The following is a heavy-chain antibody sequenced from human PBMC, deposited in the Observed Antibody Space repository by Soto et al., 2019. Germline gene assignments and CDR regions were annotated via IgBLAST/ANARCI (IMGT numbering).Heavy chain of an antibody. CDR1: GFTFSNAW. D-gene: IGHD3-22*01. J-gene: IGHJ4*02. CDR2: IKSKTDGGTT. V-gene: IGHV3-15*01. Sequence: GGSLRLSCAASGFTFSNAWMSWVRQAPGKGLEWVGRIKSKTDGGTTDYAAPVKGRFTISRDDSKNTLYLQMNSLKTEDTAVYYCTTDSYYDSSGLRQGYWGQGTLVTVS. CDR3: TTDSYYDSSGLRQGY.